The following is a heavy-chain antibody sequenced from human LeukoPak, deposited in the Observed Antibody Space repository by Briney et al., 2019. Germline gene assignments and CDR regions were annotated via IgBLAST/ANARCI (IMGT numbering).Heavy chain of an antibody. CDR2: ISYDGSNK. CDR1: GFTFSSYA. Sequence: GGSLRLSCAASGFTFSSYAMHCVRQAPGKGLEWVSVISYDGSNKYYAAPVKGRLPISGENSKNTLYLKMKSLRAEETAVFYCAKPNRVVVITTSFDYWGQGTLVTVSS. CDR3: AKPNRVVVITTSFDY. J-gene: IGHJ4*02. V-gene: IGHV3-30-3*02. D-gene: IGHD3-22*01.